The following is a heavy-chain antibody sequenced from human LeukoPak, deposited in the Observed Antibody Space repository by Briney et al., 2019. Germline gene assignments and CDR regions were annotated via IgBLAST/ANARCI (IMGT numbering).Heavy chain of an antibody. CDR3: ARDFFGDFDH. J-gene: IGHJ4*02. D-gene: IGHD2/OR15-2a*01. CDR1: GGSINNYY. V-gene: IGHV4-59*01. Sequence: PSGTLSLTCTVSGGSINNYYWSWIRQPPGKGLEWIGYIQYGGRTYYSPSLKSRVTISMDLSKIQFSLKMSSVTAADTAVYYCARDFFGDFDHWGQGILVTVSS. CDR2: IQYGGRT.